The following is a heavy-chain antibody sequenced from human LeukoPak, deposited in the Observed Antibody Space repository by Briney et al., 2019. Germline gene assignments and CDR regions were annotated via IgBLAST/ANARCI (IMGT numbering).Heavy chain of an antibody. CDR1: GGSISSSSYY. Sequence: SETLSLTCTVSGGSISSSSYYWGWIRQPPGKGLEWIGSIYYSGSTYYNPSLKSRATISVDTSKNQFSLKLSSVTAADTAVYYCARLFDWGSDHWYFDLWGRGTLVTVSS. CDR2: IYYSGST. J-gene: IGHJ2*01. D-gene: IGHD3-9*01. CDR3: ARLFDWGSDHWYFDL. V-gene: IGHV4-39*01.